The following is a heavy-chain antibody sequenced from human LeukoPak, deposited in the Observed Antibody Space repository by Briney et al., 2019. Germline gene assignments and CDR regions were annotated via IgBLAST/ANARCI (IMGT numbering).Heavy chain of an antibody. V-gene: IGHV4-59*12. J-gene: IGHJ4*02. CDR1: GGSISSYY. CDR3: ATVIYDVLTGYSLQ. D-gene: IGHD3-9*01. Sequence: SETLSLTCTVSGGSISSYYWSWIRQPPGKGLEWIGYIYYSGSTNYNPSLKSRVTISVDTSKNQFSLKLNSVTAADTAVYYCATVIYDVLTGYSLQWGQGTLVTVSS. CDR2: IYYSGST.